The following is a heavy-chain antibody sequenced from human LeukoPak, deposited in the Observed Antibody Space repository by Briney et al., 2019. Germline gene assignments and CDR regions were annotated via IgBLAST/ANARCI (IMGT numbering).Heavy chain of an antibody. CDR2: IYYSGST. V-gene: IGHV4-59*08. D-gene: IGHD6-19*01. J-gene: IGHJ4*02. CDR1: GGSISSYY. CDR3: ARADGSGWYYFDY. Sequence: PSETLSLTCTVSGGSISSYYWSWIRQPPGKGLEWIGYIYYSGSTNYNPSLKSRVTISVDTSKNQFSLKLSSVTAADTAVYYCARADGSGWYYFDYWGQGTLVTVSS.